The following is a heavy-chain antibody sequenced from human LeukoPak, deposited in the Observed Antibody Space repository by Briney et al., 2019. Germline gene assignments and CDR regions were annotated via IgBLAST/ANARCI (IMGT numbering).Heavy chain of an antibody. V-gene: IGHV1-69*04. CDR1: GGTFSSYA. Sequence: SVKVSCKASGGTFSSYAISWVRQAPGQGLEWMGRIIPIPGIANYAQKFQGRVTITADKSTSTAYMELSSLRSEDTAVYYCATSSGYSSGGYWGQGTLVTVSS. CDR2: IIPIPGIA. D-gene: IGHD5-18*01. CDR3: ATSSGYSSGGY. J-gene: IGHJ4*02.